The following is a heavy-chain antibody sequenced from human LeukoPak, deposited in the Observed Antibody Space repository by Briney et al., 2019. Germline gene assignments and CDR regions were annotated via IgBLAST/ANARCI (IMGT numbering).Heavy chain of an antibody. Sequence: PSETLSLTCAVYGGPFSGYYWSWIRQPPGKGLEWIGEINHSGSTNYNPSLKSRVTISVDTSKNQFSLKLSSVTAADTAVYYCANIVVVPAAISGTGWFDPWGQGTLVTVSS. V-gene: IGHV4-34*01. J-gene: IGHJ5*02. D-gene: IGHD2-2*02. CDR2: INHSGST. CDR3: ANIVVVPAAISGTGWFDP. CDR1: GGPFSGYY.